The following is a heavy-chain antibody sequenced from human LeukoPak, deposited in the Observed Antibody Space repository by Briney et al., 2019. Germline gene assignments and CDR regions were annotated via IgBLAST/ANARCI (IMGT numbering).Heavy chain of an antibody. CDR2: MKQDGSEK. Sequence: GSLRLSCAASGFTFSSYSMNWVRQAPGKGPEWVANMKQDGSEKYYVDSVKGRFTISRDNAKNSLYLQMNSLRAEDTAVYYCARLISSPTWYYFDYWGQGTLVTVSS. CDR1: GFTFSSYS. J-gene: IGHJ4*02. D-gene: IGHD2-15*01. V-gene: IGHV3-7*01. CDR3: ARLISSPTWYYFDY.